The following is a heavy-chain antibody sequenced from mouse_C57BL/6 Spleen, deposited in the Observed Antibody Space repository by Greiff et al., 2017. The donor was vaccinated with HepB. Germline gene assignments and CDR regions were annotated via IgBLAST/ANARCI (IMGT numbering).Heavy chain of an antibody. CDR3: ARSSVYYGNYGFAY. Sequence: EVQVVESGGGLVQPGGSLSLSCAASGFTFTDYYMSWVRQPPGKALEWLGFIRTKATGYTTEYSASVKGRFTISRDNSQSILYLQMNALRAEDSATYYCARSSVYYGNYGFAYWGQGTLVTVSA. CDR1: GFTFTDYY. V-gene: IGHV7-3*01. J-gene: IGHJ3*01. D-gene: IGHD2-1*01. CDR2: IRTKATGYTT.